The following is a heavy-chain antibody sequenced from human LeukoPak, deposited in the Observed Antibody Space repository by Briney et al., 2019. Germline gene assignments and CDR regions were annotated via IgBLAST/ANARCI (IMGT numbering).Heavy chain of an antibody. CDR1: GYTFTSYC. V-gene: IGHV1-18*01. J-gene: IGHJ4*02. D-gene: IGHD3-10*01. CDR3: ARDDRFGELLSPDY. CDR2: ISAYNGNT. Sequence: ASVKVSCKASGYTFTSYCTSWVRQAPGQGLEWMGCISAYNGNTNYAQKLQGRVTMTTDTSTSTAYMELRSLRSDDTAVYYCARDDRFGELLSPDYWGQGTLVTVSS.